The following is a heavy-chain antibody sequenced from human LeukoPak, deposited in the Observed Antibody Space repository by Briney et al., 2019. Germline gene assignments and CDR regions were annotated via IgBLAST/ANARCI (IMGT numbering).Heavy chain of an antibody. CDR3: ARVGVQLWSTYYYYYMDV. CDR1: GYTFTGYY. J-gene: IGHJ6*03. V-gene: IGHV1-2*02. CDR2: INPNSGGT. D-gene: IGHD5-18*01. Sequence: GASVKVSCKASGYTFTGYYMHWVRQAPGQGLEWMGWINPNSGGTNYAQKFQGRVTMTRDTSISTAYMELSRLRSDDTAVYYCARVGVQLWSTYYYYYMDVWGKGTTVTVSS.